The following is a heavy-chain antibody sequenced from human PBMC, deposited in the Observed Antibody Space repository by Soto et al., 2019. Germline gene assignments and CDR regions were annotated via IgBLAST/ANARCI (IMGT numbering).Heavy chain of an antibody. CDR1: GYTFTSYD. Sequence: EASVKVSCKASGYTFTSYDINWVRQATGQGLEWMGWMNPNSGNTGYAQKFQGRVTMTRNTSISTAYMELSSLRSEDTAVYYCARGNPRYCSGGSCYPRAHYYYGMDVWGQGTTVTVSS. J-gene: IGHJ6*02. CDR3: ARGNPRYCSGGSCYPRAHYYYGMDV. V-gene: IGHV1-8*01. D-gene: IGHD2-15*01. CDR2: MNPNSGNT.